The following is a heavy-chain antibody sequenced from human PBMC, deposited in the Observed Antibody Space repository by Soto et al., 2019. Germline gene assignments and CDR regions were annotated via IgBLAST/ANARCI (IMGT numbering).Heavy chain of an antibody. J-gene: IGHJ3*02. CDR1: GGSISSSSYY. D-gene: IGHD3-10*01. CDR3: ARHELSLAGGAFDI. Sequence: QLQLQESGPGLVKPSETLSLTCTVSGGSISSSSYYWGWIRQPPGKGLEWIGSIYYSGSTYYNPSLKSRVTISVDTSKNQFSLKLSSVTAADTAVYYCARHELSLAGGAFDIWGQGTMVTVSS. V-gene: IGHV4-39*01. CDR2: IYYSGST.